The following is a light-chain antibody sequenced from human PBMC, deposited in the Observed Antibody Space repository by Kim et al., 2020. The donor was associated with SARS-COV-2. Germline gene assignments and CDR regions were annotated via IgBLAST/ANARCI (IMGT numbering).Light chain of an antibody. CDR1: DIGSRV. CDR3: QVWHATNEHVL. V-gene: IGLV3-21*04. CDR2: NDE. J-gene: IGLJ2*01. Sequence: SYELTQPPSVSEAPGKTAKITCGGDDIGSRVVHWNQQKPGLAPVVVIFNDEDRPSGIPDRFSGSNSGNTATLTITRVEAGDEADYFCQVWHATNEHVLFGGGTQLTVL.